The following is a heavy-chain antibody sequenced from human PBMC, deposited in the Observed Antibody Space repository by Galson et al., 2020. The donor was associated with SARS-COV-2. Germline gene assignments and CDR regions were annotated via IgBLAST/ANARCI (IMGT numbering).Heavy chain of an antibody. CDR2: ISYSGST. J-gene: IGHJ6*03. V-gene: IGHV4-39*01. CDR3: ARRQYYNYYMDV. Sequence: SETLSLTCTVSGGSISTSSDYWGWIRQPPGKGLEWIATISYSGSTYYNPSLKSRVMISVDKSKNQFSLKMDSVTAADTAVYYCARRQYYNYYMDVWGKGTTVTVSS. CDR1: GGSISTSSDY.